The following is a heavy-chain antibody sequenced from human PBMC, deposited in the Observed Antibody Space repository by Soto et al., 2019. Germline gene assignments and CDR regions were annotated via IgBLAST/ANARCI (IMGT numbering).Heavy chain of an antibody. CDR2: IVVGSGNT. CDR1: GFTFTSSA. CDR3: AALTYYDILTGYLPPYPLDY. J-gene: IGHJ4*02. Sequence: GASVKVSCKASGFTFTSSAMHWVRQARGQRLEWIGWIVVGSGNTNYAQKFQERVTITRDMSTSTAYMELSSLRSEDTAVYYCAALTYYDILTGYLPPYPLDYWGQGTLVTVSS. D-gene: IGHD3-9*01. V-gene: IGHV1-58*02.